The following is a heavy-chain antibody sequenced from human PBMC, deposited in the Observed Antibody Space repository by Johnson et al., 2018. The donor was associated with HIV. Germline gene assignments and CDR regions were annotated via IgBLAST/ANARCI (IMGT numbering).Heavy chain of an antibody. V-gene: IGHV3-20*04. D-gene: IGHD2-21*02. CDR1: GFTFDDYG. CDR2: INWNGYST. J-gene: IGHJ3*02. CDR3: ARAKTFCGGDCYSNAFDN. Sequence: VQLVESGGGVVRPGGSLRLSCAASGFTFDDYGMSLVRQAPGKGLEWVSGINWNGYSTTYADSVQGLFTISSDNAKNSLYLQMNSLRAEDTALYYCARAKTFCGGDCYSNAFDNWGQGTMVTVSS.